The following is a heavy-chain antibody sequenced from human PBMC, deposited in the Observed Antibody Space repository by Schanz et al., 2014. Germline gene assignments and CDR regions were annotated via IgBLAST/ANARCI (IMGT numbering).Heavy chain of an antibody. CDR3: ARDQSPYTNSSDVRYFDY. J-gene: IGHJ4*02. V-gene: IGHV1-46*01. CDR2: INLSGGST. CDR1: GYTTFTDYY. Sequence: QVQLVQSGAEVKKPGASVKVSCKASGYTTFTDYYIHWVRQAPGQGLEWMGIINLSGGSTNNAQKFQGRLTMTRDTSTSTVYMELSSLRSEDTAVYYCARDQSPYTNSSDVRYFDYWGQGSLVTVSS. D-gene: IGHD6-6*01.